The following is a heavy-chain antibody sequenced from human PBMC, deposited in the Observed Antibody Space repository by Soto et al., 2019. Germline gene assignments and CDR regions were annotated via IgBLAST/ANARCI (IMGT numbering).Heavy chain of an antibody. J-gene: IGHJ3*02. CDR1: GYTFTGYY. V-gene: IGHV1-2*04. D-gene: IGHD3-16*01. CDR3: ARLNEGGGAFDI. Sequence: ASVKVSCKASGYTFTGYYMHWVRQAPGQGLEWMGWINPNRGGTNYAQKYQGWVTKTRDTSISTAYMELSRPRSDDTAVYYGARLNEGGGAFDIWGQGTMVTVSS. CDR2: INPNRGGT.